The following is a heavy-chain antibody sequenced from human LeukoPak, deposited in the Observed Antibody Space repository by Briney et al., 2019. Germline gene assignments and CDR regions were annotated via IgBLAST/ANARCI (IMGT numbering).Heavy chain of an antibody. Sequence: GGSLRLSCAASGFTFSSYAMSWVRQAPGKGLEWVSAISGSDGTTYYADSVKGRFTISRDNSKNTLYLQMNSLRAEDTAVYYCAKDRLDTAMVTGGYYWGQGTLVTVSS. D-gene: IGHD5-18*01. CDR2: ISGSDGTT. V-gene: IGHV3-23*01. J-gene: IGHJ4*02. CDR3: AKDRLDTAMVTGGYY. CDR1: GFTFSSYA.